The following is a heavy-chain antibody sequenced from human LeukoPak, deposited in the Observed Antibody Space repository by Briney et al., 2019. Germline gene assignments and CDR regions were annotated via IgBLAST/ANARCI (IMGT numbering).Heavy chain of an antibody. D-gene: IGHD3-10*01. Sequence: PSETLSLTCAVYGGSLSGYYWSWIRQPPGKGLEWMGEINHSGSTNYNPSLKSRVTISVDTSKNQFSLKLSSVTAADTAVYYCARGPNLRGVIGIPYYYYGMDVWGQGTTVTVSS. CDR2: INHSGST. J-gene: IGHJ6*02. V-gene: IGHV4-34*01. CDR3: ARGPNLRGVIGIPYYYYGMDV. CDR1: GGSLSGYY.